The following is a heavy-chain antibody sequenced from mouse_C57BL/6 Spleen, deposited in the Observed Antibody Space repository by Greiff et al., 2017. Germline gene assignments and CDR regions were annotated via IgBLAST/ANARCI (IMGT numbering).Heavy chain of an antibody. J-gene: IGHJ3*01. CDR2: IDPSDGYT. CDR3: ECRDYSWFAY. Sequence: VQLQQPGAELVKPGASVKLSCKASGYTFTSYWMQWVKQRPGQGLEWIGEIDPSDGYTNYNQKFKGKATLTVDTSSSTAYMQLSSLTSEDSAVYYCECRDYSWFAYWGQGTLVTVSA. CDR1: GYTFTSYW. V-gene: IGHV1-50*01. D-gene: IGHD2-4*01.